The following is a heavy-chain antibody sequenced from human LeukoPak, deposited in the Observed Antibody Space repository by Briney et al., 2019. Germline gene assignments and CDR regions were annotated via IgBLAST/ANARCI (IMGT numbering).Heavy chain of an antibody. V-gene: IGHV4-61*02. Sequence: SHTLSLTCTVSGGSISSGSYYWSWIRQPAGKGLEWIGRIYTSGSTNYNPSLKSRVTISVDTSKNQFSLKLSSVTAADTAVYYCARDRYLPIFGVVRYYYGMDVWGQGTTVTVSS. D-gene: IGHD3-3*01. CDR3: ARDRYLPIFGVVRYYYGMDV. J-gene: IGHJ6*02. CDR2: IYTSGST. CDR1: GGSISSGSYY.